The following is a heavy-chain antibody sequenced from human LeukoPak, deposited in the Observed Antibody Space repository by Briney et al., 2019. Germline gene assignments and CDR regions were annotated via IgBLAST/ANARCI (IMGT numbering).Heavy chain of an antibody. J-gene: IGHJ3*02. CDR1: GGTFSSYA. V-gene: IGHV1-69*13. D-gene: IGHD3-22*01. CDR3: AREGTYYYDSSGYRDAFDI. Sequence: SVKVSCKASGGTFSSYAISWVRQDPGQGLEWMGGIIPIFGTANYAQKFQGRVTITADESTSTAYMELSSLRSEDTAVYYCAREGTYYYDSSGYRDAFDIWGQGTMVTVSS. CDR2: IIPIFGTA.